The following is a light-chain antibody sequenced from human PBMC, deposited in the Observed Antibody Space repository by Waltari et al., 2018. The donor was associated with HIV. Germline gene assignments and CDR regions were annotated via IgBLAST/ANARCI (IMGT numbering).Light chain of an antibody. Sequence: QSVLTPSPSASGTPGQRVTISCSGGRSHIGSNGLDWYQQFPVTAPKILFYRNNQRPSGVPARFSGSKSGTSASLAISGLQSEDGATYYCATLDDSLNGPIFGGGTRLTVL. CDR3: ATLDDSLNGPI. V-gene: IGLV1-44*01. CDR1: RSHIGSNG. J-gene: IGLJ2*01. CDR2: RNN.